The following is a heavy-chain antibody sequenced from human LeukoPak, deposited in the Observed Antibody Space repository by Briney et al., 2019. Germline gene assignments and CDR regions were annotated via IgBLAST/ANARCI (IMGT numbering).Heavy chain of an antibody. CDR2: TSNHGNDG. V-gene: IGHV3-30*01. CDR1: GFSFSSYA. J-gene: IGHJ4*02. CDR3: TRDRGAMNDFDY. D-gene: IGHD2-2*01. Sequence: GGSLRLSCTDSGFSFSSYAMHWVRQSPGKGLEWVAVTSNHGNDGFHVDSVKGRFTISRDNSKKTLYLQMDSLRPEDTGVYYCTRDRGAMNDFDYWGQGTLVTVSS.